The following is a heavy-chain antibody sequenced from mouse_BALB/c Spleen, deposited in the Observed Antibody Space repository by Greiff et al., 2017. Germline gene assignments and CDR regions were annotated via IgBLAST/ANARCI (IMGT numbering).Heavy chain of an antibody. D-gene: IGHD1-1*01. J-gene: IGHJ1*01. CDR2: ISTYYGDA. Sequence: QVQLQQSGAELVRPGVSVKISCKGSGYTFTDYAMHWVKQSHAKSLEWIGVISTYYGDASYNQKFKGKATMTVDKSSSTAYMELARLTSEDSAIYYCARITTSDWYFDVWGAGTTVTVSS. CDR3: ARITTSDWYFDV. V-gene: IGHV1S137*01. CDR1: GYTFTDYA.